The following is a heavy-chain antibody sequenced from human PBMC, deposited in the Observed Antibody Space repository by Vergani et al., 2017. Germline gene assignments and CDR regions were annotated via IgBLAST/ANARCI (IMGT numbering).Heavy chain of an antibody. CDR3: AKHFRGWGIDY. CDR2: IQFDGSNQ. D-gene: IGHD3-16*01. Sequence: QVQLVESGGGVVQRGGSLRLSCATSGFTLSNYDMQWIRQGPGKGLEFVAFIQFDGSNQYYADSVKGRFTLSREFSKNTLYLQMNSLRTDDTATYYCAKHFRGWGIDYWGQGTQVIVSS. V-gene: IGHV3-30*02. J-gene: IGHJ4*02. CDR1: GFTLSNYD.